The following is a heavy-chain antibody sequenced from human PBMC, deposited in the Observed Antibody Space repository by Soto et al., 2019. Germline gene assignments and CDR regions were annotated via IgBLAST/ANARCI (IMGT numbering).Heavy chain of an antibody. CDR1: GGSITRYY. J-gene: IGHJ4*02. Sequence: QVQLQESGPGLVKPSETLSLTCTVSGGSITRYYWSWIPQPPGKGLEWIGYMHYSGTTNYNPSLKSRVTMSVDTSKRQFSLKLTSVTAADTAVYYCAKTLYSSGWYFDYWGQGTLVTVSS. D-gene: IGHD6-19*01. CDR3: AKTLYSSGWYFDY. CDR2: MHYSGTT. V-gene: IGHV4-59*01.